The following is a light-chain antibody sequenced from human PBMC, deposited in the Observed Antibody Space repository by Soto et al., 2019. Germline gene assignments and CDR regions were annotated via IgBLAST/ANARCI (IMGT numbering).Light chain of an antibody. V-gene: IGKV1-39*01. CDR1: QSISNH. CDR2: DAS. J-gene: IGKJ2*01. Sequence: DIQMTQSPSSLSASVEDRVIITCRASQSISNHLNWYQQKPGKAPKLLIYDASSLQSGVPSRFSGSGSGTDFTLTISSLQPEDFATYYCQQSDSTPYTFGQGTKVDI. CDR3: QQSDSTPYT.